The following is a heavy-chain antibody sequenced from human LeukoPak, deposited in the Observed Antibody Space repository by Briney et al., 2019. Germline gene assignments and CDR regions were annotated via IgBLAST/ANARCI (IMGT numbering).Heavy chain of an antibody. Sequence: SETLSLTCAVYGGSFSGYYWSWIRQPPGKGLEWIGEINHSGSTNYNPSLKSRVTISVDTSKNQFSLKLSSVTAADTAVYYCARAISGGSCYDYWGQATLVTVSS. D-gene: IGHD2-15*01. CDR3: ARAISGGSCYDY. J-gene: IGHJ4*02. CDR2: INHSGST. V-gene: IGHV4-34*01. CDR1: GGSFSGYY.